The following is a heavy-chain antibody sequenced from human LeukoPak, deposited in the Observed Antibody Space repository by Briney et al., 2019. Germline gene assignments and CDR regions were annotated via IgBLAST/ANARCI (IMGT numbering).Heavy chain of an antibody. J-gene: IGHJ3*02. V-gene: IGHV4-38-2*02. D-gene: IGHD5-24*01. CDR3: AREGDGYTRSSAFDI. CDR1: GYSTSSGYY. CDR2: IYHGGVT. Sequence: SETLSLTCTVSGYSTSSGYYWAWIRQPPGKGLEWIGEIYHGGVTNYNPSLKSRVTMSVDTSENQFSLKLTSVTAADTAVYYCAREGDGYTRSSAFDIWGQGTMVTVSS.